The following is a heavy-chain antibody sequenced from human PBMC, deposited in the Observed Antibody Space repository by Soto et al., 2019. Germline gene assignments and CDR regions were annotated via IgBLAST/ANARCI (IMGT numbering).Heavy chain of an antibody. Sequence: QVPLVQSGAEVKKPGASVKVSCKASGYTFTSYGISWVRQAPGQGLEWMGWISAYNGNTNYAQKLQGRVTMTKDTSTSTAYMELRSLRSDDTAVYYCARDLIAVAASRGETFDYWGQGTLVTVSS. V-gene: IGHV1-18*01. CDR3: ARDLIAVAASRGETFDY. D-gene: IGHD6-19*01. CDR2: ISAYNGNT. CDR1: GYTFTSYG. J-gene: IGHJ4*02.